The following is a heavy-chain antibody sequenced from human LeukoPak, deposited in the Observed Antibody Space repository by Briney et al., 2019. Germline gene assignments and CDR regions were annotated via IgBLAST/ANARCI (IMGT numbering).Heavy chain of an antibody. CDR2: MSYDGSNK. CDR1: GFTFSSYG. J-gene: IGHJ4*02. D-gene: IGHD5-18*01. Sequence: GRSLRLSCAASGFTFSSYGMHWVRQAPGKGLEWVAVMSYDGSNKYYADSVKGRFTISRDNSKNTLYLQMNSLRAEDTAVYYCAKVEAGTANYWGQGTLVTVSS. V-gene: IGHV3-30*18. CDR3: AKVEAGTANY.